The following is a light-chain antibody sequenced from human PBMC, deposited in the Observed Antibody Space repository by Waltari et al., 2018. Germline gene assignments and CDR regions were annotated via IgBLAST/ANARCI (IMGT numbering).Light chain of an antibody. CDR1: QSVSRN. V-gene: IGKV3-15*01. Sequence: EIVMTQSPATLSVSPGEGATLSCRASQSVSRNFAWYQQKPGQAPRLLIFGATARATGIPARFSGSGSETEFTLTISSLQSEDVAVYFCQHYTEQPLTFGGGTKVEIK. CDR2: GAT. J-gene: IGKJ4*01. CDR3: QHYTEQPLT.